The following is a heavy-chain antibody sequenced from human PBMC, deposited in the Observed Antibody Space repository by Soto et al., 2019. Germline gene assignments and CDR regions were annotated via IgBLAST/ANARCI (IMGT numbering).Heavy chain of an antibody. D-gene: IGHD1-26*01. V-gene: IGHV4-34*01. CDR3: ATSTLPSYYYGMDV. CDR2: INHSGST. CDR1: GGSFSGYY. J-gene: IGHJ6*02. Sequence: SETLSLTCAVYGGSFSGYYWSWIRQPPGKGLEWIGEINHSGSTNYNPSLKSRVTISVDTSKNQFSLKLSSVTAADTAVYYCATSTLPSYYYGMDVGGQGTTVTV.